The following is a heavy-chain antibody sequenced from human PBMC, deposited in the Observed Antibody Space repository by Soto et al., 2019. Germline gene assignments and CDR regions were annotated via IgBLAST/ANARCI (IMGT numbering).Heavy chain of an antibody. CDR1: GFTFSSYA. Sequence: TGGSLRLSCAASGFTFSSYAMHGVRQAPGKGLEWVAVISYDGSNKYYADSVKGRFTISRDNSKNTLYLQMNSLRAEDTAVYYCARVRPDSGYDGPYYYGMDVWGQGTTVTVSS. CDR2: ISYDGSNK. CDR3: ARVRPDSGYDGPYYYGMDV. D-gene: IGHD5-12*01. V-gene: IGHV3-30-3*01. J-gene: IGHJ6*02.